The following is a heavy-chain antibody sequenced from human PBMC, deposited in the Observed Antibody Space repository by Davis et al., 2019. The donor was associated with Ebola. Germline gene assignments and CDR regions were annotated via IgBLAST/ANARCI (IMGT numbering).Heavy chain of an antibody. Sequence: PGGSLRLSCAASGFTFSNYAMSWVRQAPGKGLEWVSGISGSGATTYYADSVKGRFTISRDNSKNTLYLQMNSLKTEDTAVYYCSMTTVTTDVWGQGTTVTVSS. J-gene: IGHJ6*02. CDR3: SMTTVTTDV. V-gene: IGHV3-23*01. D-gene: IGHD4-11*01. CDR2: ISGSGATT. CDR1: GFTFSNYA.